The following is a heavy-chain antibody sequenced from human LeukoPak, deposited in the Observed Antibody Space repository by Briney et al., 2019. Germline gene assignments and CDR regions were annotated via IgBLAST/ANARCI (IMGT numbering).Heavy chain of an antibody. D-gene: IGHD2-21*01. V-gene: IGHV3-74*01. Sequence: GGSLRLSCAASGXTFSSYWMQWVRQAPGKGLVCVSRINSDGSSTGYADSVEGRFTISRDNAKNTLYLQMNSLRAEDTAVYYCAKVRDYGGYWNQAFDYWGQGTLVTVSS. CDR1: GXTFSSYW. J-gene: IGHJ4*02. CDR3: AKVRDYGGYWNQAFDY. CDR2: INSDGSST.